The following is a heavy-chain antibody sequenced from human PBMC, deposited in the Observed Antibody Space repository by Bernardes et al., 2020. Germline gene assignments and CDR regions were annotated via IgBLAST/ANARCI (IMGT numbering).Heavy chain of an antibody. D-gene: IGHD3-3*01. J-gene: IGHJ4*02. Sequence: SETLSLTCTVSGGSISSGGYYWSWLRQHPGKGLEWIGYIYYSGSTYYNPSLKSRVTISVDTSKNQFSLKLSSVTAADTAVYYCARGGITIFGVVKNFDYWGQGTLVTVSS. CDR3: ARGGITIFGVVKNFDY. CDR2: IYYSGST. V-gene: IGHV4-31*03. CDR1: GGSISSGGYY.